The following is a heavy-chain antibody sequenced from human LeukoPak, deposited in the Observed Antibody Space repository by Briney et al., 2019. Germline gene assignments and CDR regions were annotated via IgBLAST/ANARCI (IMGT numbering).Heavy chain of an antibody. V-gene: IGHV4-39*01. J-gene: IGHJ5*02. D-gene: IGHD3-9*01. CDR3: ARVGYDILTGYFRWFDP. CDR1: GGSISSSSYY. CDR2: IYYSGST. Sequence: PSETLSLTCTVSGGSISSSSYYWGWIRQPPGKGLEWIGSIYYSGSTYYNPSLKSRVTISVDTSKNQFSLKLSSVTAADTAVYYCARVGYDILTGYFRWFDPWGQGTLVTVSS.